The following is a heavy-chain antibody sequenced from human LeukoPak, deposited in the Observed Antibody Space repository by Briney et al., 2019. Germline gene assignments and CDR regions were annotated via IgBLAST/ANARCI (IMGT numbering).Heavy chain of an antibody. CDR1: GFTFSNYW. CDR3: AKTREGNYYIDV. V-gene: IGHV3-23*01. Sequence: LPGGSLRLSCAASGFTFSNYWMNWVRQAPGKGLEWVSGISASGASTYYIDSVKGRFTISRDKSTNTLYLQMNSLRAEDTAVYYCAKTREGNYYIDVWGERTTVTVSS. J-gene: IGHJ6*03. CDR2: ISASGAST.